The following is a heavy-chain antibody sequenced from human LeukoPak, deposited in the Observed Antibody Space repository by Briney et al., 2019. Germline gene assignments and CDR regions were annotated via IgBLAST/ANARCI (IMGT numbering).Heavy chain of an antibody. Sequence: SQTLSLTCTVSGGSISSGDYYWNWIRQPPGKGLEWIGYIYYSGRTYYNPSLKSRFTISVDTSKNQFSLKLSSVNAADTAVYYCAREGPYDSSDDLQALDIWGQGTMVTVSS. CDR3: AREGPYDSSDDLQALDI. CDR2: IYYSGRT. V-gene: IGHV4-30-4*08. CDR1: GGSISSGDYY. D-gene: IGHD3-22*01. J-gene: IGHJ3*02.